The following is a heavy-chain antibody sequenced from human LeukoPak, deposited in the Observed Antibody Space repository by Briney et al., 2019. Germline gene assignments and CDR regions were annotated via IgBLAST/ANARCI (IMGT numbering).Heavy chain of an antibody. Sequence: PGASLRLSCAASGFIFSSYAMRWVRQAPGKGQEYVSAISSSGGSTYYAISVEGRFTISRDNSKNTLYLQMGSLTAEDMAVYYCARKGIAVAEDWGQGTLVTVSS. CDR3: ARKGIAVAED. V-gene: IGHV3-64*01. D-gene: IGHD6-19*01. J-gene: IGHJ4*02. CDR1: GFIFSSYA. CDR2: ISSSGGST.